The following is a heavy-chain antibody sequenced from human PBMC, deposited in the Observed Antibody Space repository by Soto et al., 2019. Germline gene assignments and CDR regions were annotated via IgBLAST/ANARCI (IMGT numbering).Heavy chain of an antibody. J-gene: IGHJ4*02. V-gene: IGHV3-48*02. CDR2: ISSSSSTI. CDR3: ARAGYYGSGILL. D-gene: IGHD3-10*01. CDR1: GFTFNSYS. Sequence: EVQLVESGGGLVQPGGSLRLSCAASGFTFNSYSMNWVRQAPGKGLEWVSYISSSSSTIYYADSVKGRFTISRDNAKNSLYLQMNSLRDEDTAVYDCARAGYYGSGILLWGQGTLVTVSS.